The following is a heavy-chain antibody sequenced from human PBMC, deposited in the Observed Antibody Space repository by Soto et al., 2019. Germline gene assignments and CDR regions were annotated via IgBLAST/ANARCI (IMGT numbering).Heavy chain of an antibody. J-gene: IGHJ4*02. Sequence: SETLSLTCTVSGGSISSGDYYWSWIRQPPGKGLEWIGYIYYSGSTYYNPSLKSRVTISVDTSKNQFSLKLSSVTAADTAVYYCASMTYGDYSSSSAGVDYWGQGTLVTVSS. V-gene: IGHV4-30-4*02. D-gene: IGHD4-17*01. CDR1: GGSISSGDYY. CDR2: IYYSGST. CDR3: ASMTYGDYSSSSAGVDY.